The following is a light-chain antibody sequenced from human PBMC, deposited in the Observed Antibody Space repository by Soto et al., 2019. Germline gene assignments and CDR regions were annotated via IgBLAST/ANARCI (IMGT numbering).Light chain of an antibody. CDR2: SNN. CDR1: SSNIGSNT. Sequence: QSVLTQPPSASGTPGQRVTISCSGSSSNIGSNTVNWYQQLPGTAPKLLIYSNNQRASGVPDRFSGSKSGTSASLAISGLQSEDEADYYCAAWDDSLNASYVFGTGTKVTVL. V-gene: IGLV1-44*01. J-gene: IGLJ1*01. CDR3: AAWDDSLNASYV.